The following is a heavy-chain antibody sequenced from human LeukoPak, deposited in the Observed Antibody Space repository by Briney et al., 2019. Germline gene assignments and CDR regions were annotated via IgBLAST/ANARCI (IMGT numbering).Heavy chain of an antibody. J-gene: IGHJ4*02. CDR1: GFIFSDFY. Sequence: KAGGSLRLSCAASGFIFSDFYMSWLRQTPGKGLEWVSHISNSGTIMDYADSVKGRFTISRDNAKDTLYLEMSSLGVDDTAVYYCAKGHTYGMIWGQGTPVTVSS. V-gene: IGHV3-11*01. D-gene: IGHD5-18*01. CDR3: AKGHTYGMI. CDR2: ISNSGTIM.